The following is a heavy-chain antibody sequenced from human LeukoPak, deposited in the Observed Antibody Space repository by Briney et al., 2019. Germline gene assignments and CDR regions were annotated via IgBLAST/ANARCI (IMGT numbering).Heavy chain of an antibody. J-gene: IGHJ3*02. D-gene: IGHD2-2*01. CDR3: ASTIVVVPAADDAFDI. CDR2: IIPILGIP. V-gene: IGHV1-69*02. CDR1: GGTFSSYT. Sequence: SVKVSCKASGGTFSSYTISWVRPAPGQGLEWMGRIIPILGIPNYAQKFQGRVTITADKSTSTAYMELSSLRSEDTAVYYCASTIVVVPAADDAFDIWGQGTMVTVSS.